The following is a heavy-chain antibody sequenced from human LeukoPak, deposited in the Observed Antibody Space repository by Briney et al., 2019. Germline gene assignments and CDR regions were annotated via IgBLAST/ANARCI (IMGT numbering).Heavy chain of an antibody. D-gene: IGHD1-26*01. CDR2: INHSGST. Sequence: SETLSLTRAVYGGSFSGYYWSWIRQPPGKGLEWIGEINHSGSTNYNPSLKSRVTISVDTSKNQFSLKLSSVTAADTAVYYCARAFLVGIGKLLGPYGMDVWGQGTTVTVSS. CDR1: GGSFSGYY. J-gene: IGHJ6*02. V-gene: IGHV4-34*01. CDR3: ARAFLVGIGKLLGPYGMDV.